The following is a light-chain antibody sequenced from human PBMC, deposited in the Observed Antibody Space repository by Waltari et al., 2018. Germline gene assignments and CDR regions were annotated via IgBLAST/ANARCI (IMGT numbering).Light chain of an antibody. V-gene: IGLV2-23*01. CDR2: QGT. Sequence: QSALTQPASMSASPGQSITISCTATNNAVATYDLVSWYQQHPGNAPKLLIFQGTKRPSEVSSRFSGSKSADTASLTISGLQPEDEAYYYCCSYAGTWLFGGGTKLTVL. CDR1: NNAVATYDL. CDR3: CSYAGTWL. J-gene: IGLJ2*01.